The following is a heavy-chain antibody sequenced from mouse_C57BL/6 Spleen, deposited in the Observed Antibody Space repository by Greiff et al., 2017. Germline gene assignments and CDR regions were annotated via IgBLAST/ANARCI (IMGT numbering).Heavy chain of an antibody. Sequence: EVKLEDSGGGLVKPGGSLKLSCAASGFTFSDYGMHWVRQAPEKGLEWVAYISSGSSTIYYADTVKGRFTISRDNAKNTLFLQMTSLRSEDTAMYYCARDFYYAMDYWGQGTSVTVSS. CDR2: ISSGSSTI. CDR1: GFTFSDYG. V-gene: IGHV5-17*01. J-gene: IGHJ4*01. CDR3: ARDFYYAMDY.